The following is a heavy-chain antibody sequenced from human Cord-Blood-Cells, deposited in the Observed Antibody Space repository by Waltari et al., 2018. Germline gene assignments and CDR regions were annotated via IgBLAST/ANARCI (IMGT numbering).Heavy chain of an antibody. CDR3: ARVGVSYDFWSGYHDAFDI. Sequence: QVQLMQSGAEVKKPGSSVKVSCKASGGNFSSYAISWVRPAPGQGLEWMGGIIPILGTANDAQEFQGRVTVTADESTSTAYMELSSLRSEDTAVYYCARVGVSYDFWSGYHDAFDIWGQGTMVTVSS. D-gene: IGHD3-3*01. V-gene: IGHV1-69*01. CDR2: IIPILGTA. CDR1: GGNFSSYA. J-gene: IGHJ3*02.